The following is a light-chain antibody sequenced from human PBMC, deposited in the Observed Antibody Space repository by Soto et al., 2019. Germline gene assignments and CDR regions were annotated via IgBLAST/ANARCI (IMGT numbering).Light chain of an antibody. V-gene: IGLV1-44*01. Sequence: QSALTQPPSASGTHGQRVTISCSGSSSNIGSNTVNWYQQLPGTAPKLLIYSNNQRPSGVPDRFSGSKSGTSASLAISGLQSEDEADYYCAAWDDSLNGLVFGTGTKVTVL. CDR1: SSNIGSNT. CDR2: SNN. J-gene: IGLJ1*01. CDR3: AAWDDSLNGLV.